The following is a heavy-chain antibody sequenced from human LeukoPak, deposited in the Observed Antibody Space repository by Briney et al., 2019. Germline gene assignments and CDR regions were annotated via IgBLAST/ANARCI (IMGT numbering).Heavy chain of an antibody. CDR1: GYTFTSYG. Sequence: GASVKVSCKASGYTFTSYGISWVRQAPGQGLEWMGWISAYNGNTNYAQKLQGRVTVTTDTSKSTAYMELRSLRSDDTAVYYCARDHAEYSSSLIDYWGQGTLVTVSS. CDR3: ARDHAEYSSSLIDY. D-gene: IGHD6-6*01. CDR2: ISAYNGNT. J-gene: IGHJ4*02. V-gene: IGHV1-18*01.